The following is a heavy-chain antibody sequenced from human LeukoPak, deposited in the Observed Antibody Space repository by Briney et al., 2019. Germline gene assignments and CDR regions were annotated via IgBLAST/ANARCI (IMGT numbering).Heavy chain of an antibody. Sequence: GGSLRLSCAASGFTFSDYYMSWIRQAPGKGLEWVANIKQDGSEKYYVDSVKGRFTISRDNAKNSLYLQMNSLRAEDTAVYYCARATYGYYYYMDVWGKGTTVTVSS. D-gene: IGHD4-17*01. J-gene: IGHJ6*03. CDR3: ARATYGYYYYMDV. V-gene: IGHV3-7*01. CDR1: GFTFSDYY. CDR2: IKQDGSEK.